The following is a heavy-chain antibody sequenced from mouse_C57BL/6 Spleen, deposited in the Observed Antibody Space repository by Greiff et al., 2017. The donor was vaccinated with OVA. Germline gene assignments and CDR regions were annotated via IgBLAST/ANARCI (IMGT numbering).Heavy chain of an antibody. V-gene: IGHV1-54*01. CDR3: ARTELLYYAMDY. CDR1: GYAFTNYL. CDR2: INPGSGGT. J-gene: IGHJ4*01. Sequence: QVQLQQSGAELVRPGTSVKVSCKASGYAFTNYLIEWVKQRPGQGLEWIGVINPGSGGTNYNEKFKGKATLTADKSSSTAYMQLSILTSEDSAVYFCARTELLYYAMDYWGQGTSVTVSS.